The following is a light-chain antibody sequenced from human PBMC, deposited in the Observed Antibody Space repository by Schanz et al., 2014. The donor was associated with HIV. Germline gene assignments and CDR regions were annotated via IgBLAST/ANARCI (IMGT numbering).Light chain of an antibody. CDR1: RSDVGGYNY. Sequence: QSALTQPPSASGSLGQSVTISCTGSRSDVGGYNYVSWYQHHPGKAPKLIIFEVSERPSGVPDRFSGSKSGNTASLTVSGLQAEDEADYYCSSYTSSSXRYVFGTGTXLTVL. CDR2: EVS. J-gene: IGLJ1*01. V-gene: IGLV2-8*01. CDR3: SSYTSSSXRYV.